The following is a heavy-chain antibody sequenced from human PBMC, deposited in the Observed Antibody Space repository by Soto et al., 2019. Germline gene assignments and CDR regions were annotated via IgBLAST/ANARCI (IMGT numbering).Heavy chain of an antibody. J-gene: IGHJ4*02. CDR2: INAGNGNT. CDR3: ARDHSSSYLFEY. D-gene: IGHD6-6*01. CDR1: GYTFTSYA. Sequence: ASVKVSCKASGYTFTSYAMHWVRQAPGQRLEWMGWINAGNGNTKYSQKFQGRVTITRDTSASTAYMELSSLRSEDTAVYYCARDHSSSYLFEYWGQGTLVTVSS. V-gene: IGHV1-3*01.